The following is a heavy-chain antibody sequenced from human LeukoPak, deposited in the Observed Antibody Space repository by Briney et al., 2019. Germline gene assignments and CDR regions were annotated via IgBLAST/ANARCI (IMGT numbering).Heavy chain of an antibody. D-gene: IGHD4-11*01. J-gene: IGHJ5*02. CDR1: GFNSSDYA. Sequence: GGSLRLSCVASGFNSSDYAMNWVRQAPGKGLEWVSAISGSGGTTHYADSVKGRFAISRDNSKNTLSLQMSHLRHEDTARYYCAKDRYSNYGNWFDPWGQGTQVTVFS. CDR2: ISGSGGTT. CDR3: AKDRYSNYGNWFDP. V-gene: IGHV3-23*01.